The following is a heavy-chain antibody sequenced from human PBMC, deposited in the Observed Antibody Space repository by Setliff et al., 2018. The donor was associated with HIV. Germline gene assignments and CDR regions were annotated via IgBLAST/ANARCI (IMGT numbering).Heavy chain of an antibody. D-gene: IGHD6-19*01. CDR2: INFGGT. Sequence: SETLSLTCNVSGGSISSRYWTWIRQPPGKGLEWIGYINFGGTTYNPSLKSRVTISLDTSKNQFSLKLSSVTAADTAVYYCARSISSGWYYGYFDYWGRGTLVTVSS. CDR1: GGSISSRY. CDR3: ARSISSGWYYGYFDY. J-gene: IGHJ4*02. V-gene: IGHV4-59*11.